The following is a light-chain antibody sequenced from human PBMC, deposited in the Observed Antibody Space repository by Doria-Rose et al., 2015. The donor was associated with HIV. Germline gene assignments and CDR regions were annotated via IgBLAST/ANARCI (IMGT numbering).Light chain of an antibody. V-gene: IGKV3-15*01. CDR2: GAS. Sequence: MTQSPETLSVSPGESATLSCRASQSVSTDLAWYQHKPGQAPRLLIWGASTRATGSPARFSGSGSGTEFTLTSSSLQSEDFAMYFCHQYNNWPTFGQGTRLDIK. CDR3: HQYNNWPT. CDR1: QSVSTD. J-gene: IGKJ5*01.